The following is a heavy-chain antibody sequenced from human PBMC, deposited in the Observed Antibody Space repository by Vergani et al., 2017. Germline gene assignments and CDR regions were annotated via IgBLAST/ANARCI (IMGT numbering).Heavy chain of an antibody. V-gene: IGHV3-74*02. CDR3: ARGRITIFGVVIPLDAFDI. Sequence: EVQLLESGGGLVQPGGSLRLSCAASGFTFSSYWMHWVRQAPGKGLVWVSRINSDGSSTSYADSVKGRFTISRDNAKNSLYLQMNSLRAEDTAVYYCARGRITIFGVVIPLDAFDIWGQGTMVTVSS. CDR1: GFTFSSYW. J-gene: IGHJ3*02. CDR2: INSDGSST. D-gene: IGHD3-3*01.